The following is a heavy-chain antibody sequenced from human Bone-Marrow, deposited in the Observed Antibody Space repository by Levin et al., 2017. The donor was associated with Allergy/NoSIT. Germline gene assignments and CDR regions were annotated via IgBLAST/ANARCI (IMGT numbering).Heavy chain of an antibody. V-gene: IGHV3-30*04. CDR2: VSFDGNDK. D-gene: IGHD7-27*01. CDR1: EFNFGTYA. Sequence: GGSLRLSCAAPEFNFGTYALHWVRQAPGKGLEWVAVVSFDGNDKNYADPVKGRFTISRDNSKNTLYLQMNSLRVDDTAMYFCARDGNWGSPRYYFDYWGQGILVTVSS. CDR3: ARDGNWGSPRYYFDY. J-gene: IGHJ4*02.